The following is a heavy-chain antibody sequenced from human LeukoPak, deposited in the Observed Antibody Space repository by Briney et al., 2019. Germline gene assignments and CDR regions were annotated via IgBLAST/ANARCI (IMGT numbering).Heavy chain of an antibody. CDR3: ARDPPFSSGWSQNFFDY. CDR1: GFTFDIYA. CDR2: ISYDGGNR. J-gene: IGHJ4*02. D-gene: IGHD6-19*01. V-gene: IGHV3-30*04. Sequence: GGSLRLSCAPSGFTFDIYAMHWVRQAPGKGLEWVAVISYDGGNRNYGDSVKGRFTISRDNSKNTLYLEMNSLRPEDTAVYYCARDPPFSSGWSQNFFDYWGQGTLVTVSS.